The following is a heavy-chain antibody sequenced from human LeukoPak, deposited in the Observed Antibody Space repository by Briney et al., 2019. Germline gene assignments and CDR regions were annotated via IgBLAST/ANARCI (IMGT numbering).Heavy chain of an antibody. Sequence: SETLSLTCTVSGGAISSSNWWSWVRQPPGKGLEWIGEIFHGGSTNYNPSLKSRVTISGDKSRNLISLKVSSVTAADTAVYYCARERREQLLPPYTRSVTYFDYWGQGTLVTVSS. J-gene: IGHJ4*02. V-gene: IGHV4-4*02. CDR2: IFHGGST. CDR1: GGAISSSNW. CDR3: ARERREQLLPPYTRSVTYFDY. D-gene: IGHD2-2*01.